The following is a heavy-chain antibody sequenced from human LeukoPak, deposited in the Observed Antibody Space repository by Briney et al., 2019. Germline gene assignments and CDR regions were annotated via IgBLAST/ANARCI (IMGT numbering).Heavy chain of an antibody. Sequence: GGSLRLSCVVSGFTFSNYGMSWVRQAPGKGLECVSTISADGGSTYYPDSVKGRFTISRDNSKNTLYLQMNSLRAEDTALYYCAKSPSLQAFDVWGQGTMVSVSS. CDR3: AKSPSLQAFDV. CDR1: GFTFSNYG. CDR2: ISADGGST. J-gene: IGHJ3*01. V-gene: IGHV3-23*01.